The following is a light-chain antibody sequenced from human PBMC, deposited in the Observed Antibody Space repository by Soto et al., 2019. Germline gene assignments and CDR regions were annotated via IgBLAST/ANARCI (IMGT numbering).Light chain of an antibody. V-gene: IGKV3-11*01. CDR3: QQRSDWPLT. J-gene: IGKJ4*01. Sequence: EIVLTKSQATLSLSPGERATLSCRASQSVSSYLAWYQQKPGQAPRLLIYDASNRATGIPARFSGSGSGTDFTLTISSLEPEDFAVYYCQQRSDWPLTFGGGTKVDI. CDR1: QSVSSY. CDR2: DAS.